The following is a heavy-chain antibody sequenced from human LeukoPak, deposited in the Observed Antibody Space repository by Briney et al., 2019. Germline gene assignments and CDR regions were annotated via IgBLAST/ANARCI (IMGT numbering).Heavy chain of an antibody. CDR2: IYYSGSI. Sequence: LSCAASGFSFNNYAMSWVRQPPGTGREWIGHIYYSGSIYYNPSLKSRVTMSVDTSKNQFSLKLSSVTAVDTAVYYCARKATTGPTKAAFDIWGQGTMVTVSS. CDR3: ARKATTGPTKAAFDI. CDR1: GFSFNNYAM. V-gene: IGHV4-28*02. D-gene: IGHD4-17*01. J-gene: IGHJ3*02.